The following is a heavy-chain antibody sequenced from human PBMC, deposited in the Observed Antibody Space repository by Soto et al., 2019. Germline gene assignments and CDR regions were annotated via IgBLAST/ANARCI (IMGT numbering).Heavy chain of an antibody. CDR3: ASHASNYDFWRGYSFDI. V-gene: IGHV1-8*01. D-gene: IGHD3-3*01. CDR2: MNPNSGNT. CDR1: VYTFTRDG. J-gene: IGHJ3*02. Sequence: APVKVSCKASVYTFTRDGISWVLQAHGQGLEWMGWMNPNSGNTGYARKFQGRVTMTRNTSISTAYMELSSLRSEDTAVYYCASHASNYDFWRGYSFDIWGQGTMVTVSS.